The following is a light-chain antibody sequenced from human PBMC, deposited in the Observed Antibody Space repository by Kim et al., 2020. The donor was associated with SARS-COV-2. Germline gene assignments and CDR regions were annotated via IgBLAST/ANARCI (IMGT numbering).Light chain of an antibody. CDR2: GAS. J-gene: IGKJ4*01. CDR3: QQYSNSLT. CDR1: QSLSSSY. Sequence: EIVLTQSPGTLSLSPGERATLSCRASQSLSSSYLAWFQQKPGQAPRLLIYGASNRATGIPDRFSGSGSGTDFTLTISRLEPEDFAVYYCQQYSNSLTFGGGTKVDIK. V-gene: IGKV3-20*01.